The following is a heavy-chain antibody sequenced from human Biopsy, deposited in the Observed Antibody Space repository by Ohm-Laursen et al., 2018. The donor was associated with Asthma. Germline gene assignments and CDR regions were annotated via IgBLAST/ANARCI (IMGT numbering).Heavy chain of an antibody. V-gene: IGHV1-69*01. D-gene: IGHD6-19*01. Sequence: SSVKVSCKAPGGTFSNFAISWVRQAPGQGLEWLGGIMTVFGTTNYAQKFQGRVTITADESTSTAYMEVTNLRSEDTAIYYCARCQVGYSSGRSLLLKKIYYSGMDVWGQGTAVTVSS. CDR1: GGTFSNFA. CDR2: IMTVFGTT. CDR3: ARCQVGYSSGRSLLLKKIYYSGMDV. J-gene: IGHJ6*02.